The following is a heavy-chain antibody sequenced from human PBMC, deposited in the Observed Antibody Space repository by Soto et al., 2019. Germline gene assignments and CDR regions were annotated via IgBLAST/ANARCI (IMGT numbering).Heavy chain of an antibody. V-gene: IGHV3-23*01. D-gene: IGHD3-22*01. CDR2: ISAGGGKT. Sequence: EVQLLESGGGLVQPGGSLRLSCAASGFTFSTYAMGWARQAPGKGLEWVSSISAGGGKTYYADSVKGRFTISRDNSRNTLYPQMSSLRVEDSAIYFWGKGSLYVICDYSDCWGQGTQVTV. J-gene: IGHJ4*02. CDR3: GKGSLYVICDYSDC. CDR1: GFTFSTYA.